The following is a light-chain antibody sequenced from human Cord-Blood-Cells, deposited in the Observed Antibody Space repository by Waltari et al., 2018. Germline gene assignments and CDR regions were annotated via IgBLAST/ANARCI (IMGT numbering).Light chain of an antibody. CDR2: EGS. CDR1: SSDVGSYNL. Sequence: QSALTQPASVSGSPGQSITISCTGTSSDVGSYNLVSWYQQPPGKAPKLMIYEGSKRPSGVSNRFSGSKAGNTDSLTISGLQAEDEADYYCCSYAGSKWVFGGGTKLTVL. J-gene: IGLJ3*02. V-gene: IGLV2-23*01. CDR3: CSYAGSKWV.